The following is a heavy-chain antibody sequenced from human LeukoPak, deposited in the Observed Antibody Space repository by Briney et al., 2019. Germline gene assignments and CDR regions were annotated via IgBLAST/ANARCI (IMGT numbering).Heavy chain of an antibody. CDR1: GGSMSSFY. V-gene: IGHV4-59*01. CDR2: IHTSGST. CDR3: ARNGDY. Sequence: SETLSLTCTVSGGSMSSFYWTWIRQPPGKGLEWIGYIHTSGSTNYNPSLKSRVTISVDTSKNQFSLKVTSVTAADTAVYYCARNGDYWGQGTLVTVSS. J-gene: IGHJ4*02.